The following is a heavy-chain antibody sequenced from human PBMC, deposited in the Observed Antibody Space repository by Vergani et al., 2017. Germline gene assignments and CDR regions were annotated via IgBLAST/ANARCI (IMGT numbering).Heavy chain of an antibody. D-gene: IGHD3-9*01. V-gene: IGHV4-38-2*02. CDR2: IYHSGST. Sequence: QVQLQESGPGLVKPSETLSLTCTVSGYSISSGYYWGWIRQPPGKGLEWIGSIYHSGSTYYNPSLKSRVTISVDTSKNQFSLKLSSVTAADTAVYYCAMSYDILTGPPRAFDYWGQGTLVTVSS. J-gene: IGHJ4*02. CDR1: GYSISSGYY. CDR3: AMSYDILTGPPRAFDY.